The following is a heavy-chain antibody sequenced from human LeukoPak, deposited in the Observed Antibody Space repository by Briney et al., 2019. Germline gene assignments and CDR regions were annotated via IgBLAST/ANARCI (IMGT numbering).Heavy chain of an antibody. Sequence: GGSLRLSCAASGFTFSSYAMSWVRQAPGKGLEWVSAISGSGGSTYCADSVKGRFTISRDNSKNTLYLQMNSLRAEDTAVYYCAKALLTYYYDSSGYWDFDYWGQGTLVTVSS. J-gene: IGHJ4*02. CDR3: AKALLTYYYDSSGYWDFDY. V-gene: IGHV3-23*01. CDR2: ISGSGGST. D-gene: IGHD3-22*01. CDR1: GFTFSSYA.